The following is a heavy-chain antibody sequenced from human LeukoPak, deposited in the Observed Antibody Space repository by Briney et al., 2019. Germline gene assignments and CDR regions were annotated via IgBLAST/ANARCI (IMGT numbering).Heavy chain of an antibody. Sequence: PGGSLRLSCAASGFTFSTYTLSWVRQAPGKGLEWVSSFCARSTNIYYGDSVKGRFTISRDNANNSLSLQMNSLRAEDTAVYYCARQRNGYNKLKDAFDIWGRGTMVTVSS. D-gene: IGHD5-24*01. V-gene: IGHV3-21*06. CDR1: GFTFSTYT. J-gene: IGHJ3*02. CDR2: FCARSTNI. CDR3: ARQRNGYNKLKDAFDI.